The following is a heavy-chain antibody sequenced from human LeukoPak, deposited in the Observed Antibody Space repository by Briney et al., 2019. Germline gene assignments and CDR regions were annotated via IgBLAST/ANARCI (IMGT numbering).Heavy chain of an antibody. Sequence: GGSLRLSCAASGFTFSNYWMTWFRQTPGKGLEWVANIKQDGSEKYYVASVKGRFTIYRDNAQNSLYLQMSSLRAEATAIYYCARGGGFLTDFWGQGTLVTVSS. CDR2: IKQDGSEK. D-gene: IGHD3-16*01. J-gene: IGHJ4*02. CDR3: ARGGGFLTDF. V-gene: IGHV3-7*05. CDR1: GFTFSNYW.